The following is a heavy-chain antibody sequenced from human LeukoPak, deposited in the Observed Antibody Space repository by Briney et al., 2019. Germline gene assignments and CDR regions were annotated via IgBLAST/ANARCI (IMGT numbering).Heavy chain of an antibody. CDR1: GGTFSSYA. V-gene: IGHV1-69*06. Sequence: GASVKVSCKASGGTFSSYAISWVRQAPGQGLEWMGEIIPIFGTANYAQKFQGRVTITADKSTSTAYMELRSLRSDDTAVYYCARDQGGSCGIALGYWGQGTLVTVSS. CDR3: ARDQGGSCGIALGY. D-gene: IGHD2-15*01. CDR2: IIPIFGTA. J-gene: IGHJ4*02.